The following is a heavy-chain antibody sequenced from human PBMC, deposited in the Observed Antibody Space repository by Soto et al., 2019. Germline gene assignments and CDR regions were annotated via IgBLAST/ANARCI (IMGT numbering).Heavy chain of an antibody. Sequence: QVQLQESGPGLVKPSGTLSLTFAVSGGSIRSSNWWSWVRQPPGKGLEWIGEIYHSGSTNYNPSLKSRVTISVDKYKNQFALRLSCVTAAYTAVYYCAGVMTDAFDIWGQGTMITVSS. V-gene: IGHV4-4*02. CDR3: AGVMTDAFDI. CDR1: GGSIRSSNW. CDR2: IYHSGST. D-gene: IGHD3-16*01. J-gene: IGHJ3*02.